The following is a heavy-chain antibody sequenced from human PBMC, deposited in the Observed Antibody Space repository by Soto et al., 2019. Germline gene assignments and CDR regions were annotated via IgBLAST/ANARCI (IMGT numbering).Heavy chain of an antibody. CDR2: IIPIFGTA. CDR3: ARTYGSGSYYYYSYGMDV. J-gene: IGHJ6*02. Sequence: QVQLVQSGAEVKKPGSSVKVSCKASGGTFSSYAISWVRQAPGQGLEWMGGIIPIFGTANYAQKFQGRVTITADESTSTAYMELSSLRSEDTAVYYCARTYGSGSYYYYSYGMDVWGQGTTVTVSS. D-gene: IGHD3-10*01. V-gene: IGHV1-69*12. CDR1: GGTFSSYA.